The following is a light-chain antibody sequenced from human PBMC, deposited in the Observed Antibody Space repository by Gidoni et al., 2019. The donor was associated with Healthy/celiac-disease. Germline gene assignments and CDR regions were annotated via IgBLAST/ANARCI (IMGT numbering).Light chain of an antibody. J-gene: IGKJ3*01. CDR1: QSVSSSY. CDR2: GAS. CDR3: QQYSSSRFT. Sequence: ECVLTHSAGTLSLSPGERATLSRRASQSVSSSYLAWYQQKPGQAPKLLIYGASSRATGVPARFSGSGSGTDFTLTISSLEPEDFAVYYCQQYSSSRFTFGPGTKVDIK. V-gene: IGKV3-20*01.